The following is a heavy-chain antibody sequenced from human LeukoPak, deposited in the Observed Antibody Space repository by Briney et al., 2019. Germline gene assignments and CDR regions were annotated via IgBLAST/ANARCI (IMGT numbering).Heavy chain of an antibody. D-gene: IGHD2-2*01. CDR2: IYYSGST. CDR3: ARYPIVAVPAASPDAFDI. V-gene: IGHV4-31*03. CDR1: GGSISSGGYY. Sequence: SETLSLTCTVSGGSISSGGYYWSWIRQHPGKGLEWIGYIYYSGSTYYNPSLKSRVTISVDTSKNQFSLKLSSVTAADTAVYYCARYPIVAVPAASPDAFDIWGQGTMVTVSS. J-gene: IGHJ3*02.